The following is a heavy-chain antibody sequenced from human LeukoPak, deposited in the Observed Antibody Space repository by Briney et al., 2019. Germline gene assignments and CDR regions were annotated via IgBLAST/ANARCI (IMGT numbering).Heavy chain of an antibody. D-gene: IGHD3-22*01. CDR1: GFSFSDYY. J-gene: IGHJ4*02. Sequence: GGSLRLSCAASGFSFSDYYMSWIRQAPGKGLEWVSYISSSGNTIYYADSVKGRFTISRDDAKNSLYLQMNSLRAEDTAVYYCARDQYYYDSSAPPLYWGQGTLVTVSS. V-gene: IGHV3-11*01. CDR2: ISSSGNTI. CDR3: ARDQYYYDSSAPPLY.